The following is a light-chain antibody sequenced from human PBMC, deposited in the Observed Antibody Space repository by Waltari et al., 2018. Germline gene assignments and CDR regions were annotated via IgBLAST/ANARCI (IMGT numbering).Light chain of an antibody. Sequence: DIQMTQSPASLSASVGETVTITCRASQSITKYLNWYQQKAGEVPKLLMFTVSTLQRGVSSRFSGRGSGTNFTLTITSLQAEDVATYYCHQYFSVPLTFGGGTRVEIK. V-gene: IGKV1-39*01. CDR2: TVS. CDR1: QSITKY. CDR3: HQYFSVPLT. J-gene: IGKJ4*01.